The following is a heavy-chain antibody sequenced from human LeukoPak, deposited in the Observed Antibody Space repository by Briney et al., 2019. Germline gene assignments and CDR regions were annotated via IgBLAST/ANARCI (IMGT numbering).Heavy chain of an antibody. J-gene: IGHJ5*02. CDR2: NNPNSGGT. D-gene: IGHD3-3*01. CDR3: ARVGPVLRFLEFHP. V-gene: IGHV1-2*02. CDR1: RYTFTVYY. Sequence: GASVTVSRKASRYTFTVYYMHWVRQAPGQGREWMGWNNPNSGGTNYAQTFQGMVTMTRDTSISTAYMELSRLRSDDTAVYYCARVGPVLRFLEFHPCGQGTLVTVSS.